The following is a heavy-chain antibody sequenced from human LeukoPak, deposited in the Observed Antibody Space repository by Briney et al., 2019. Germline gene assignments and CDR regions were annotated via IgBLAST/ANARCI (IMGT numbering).Heavy chain of an antibody. CDR2: IRYDGSNK. CDR3: AKDRGIVGTTIPH. D-gene: IGHD1-26*01. Sequence: GGSLRLSCAAPGFTFSSYGMHWVRQAPGKGLEWVAFIRYDGSNKYYADSVKGRFTISRDNSKNTLYLQMNSLRAEDTAVYYCAKDRGIVGTTIPHWGQGTLVTVSS. CDR1: GFTFSSYG. V-gene: IGHV3-30*02. J-gene: IGHJ1*01.